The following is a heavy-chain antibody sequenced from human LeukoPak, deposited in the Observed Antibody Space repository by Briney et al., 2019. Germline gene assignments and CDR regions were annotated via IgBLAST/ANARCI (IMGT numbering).Heavy chain of an antibody. J-gene: IGHJ4*02. D-gene: IGHD5-12*01. V-gene: IGHV3-48*03. Sequence: PGGSLRLSCAASGFTFSSYEMNWVRQAPGKGLEWVSYISGSGSNIYYADSVKGRFTISRDNAKNSLYLQMNSLRAEDTAVYYCASGYSGYLFKYWGQGTLVTVSS. CDR2: ISGSGSNI. CDR3: ASGYSGYLFKY. CDR1: GFTFSSYE.